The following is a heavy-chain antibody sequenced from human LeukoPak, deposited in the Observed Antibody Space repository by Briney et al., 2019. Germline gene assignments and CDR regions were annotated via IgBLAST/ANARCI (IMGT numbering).Heavy chain of an antibody. V-gene: IGHV3-15*05. CDR1: GFSVINAW. D-gene: IGHD3-3*01. J-gene: IGHJ4*02. Sequence: GGSLRLSCAASGFSVINAWMSWVRQAPGQGLEWVGRIKSRADGGTTGYAAPVEGRFSISSDDSENTLYLQMNSLQIDDTALYYCLIFPGRWGQGTLVTVSS. CDR3: LIFPGR. CDR2: IKSRADGGTT.